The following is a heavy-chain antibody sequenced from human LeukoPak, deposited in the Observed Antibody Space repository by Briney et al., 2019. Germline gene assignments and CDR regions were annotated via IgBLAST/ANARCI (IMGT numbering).Heavy chain of an antibody. CDR2: IWYDGSNE. J-gene: IGHJ4*02. CDR1: GLSFSSYG. D-gene: IGHD3-22*01. CDR3: ARARNNYDSSGFSALDY. V-gene: IGHV3-33*01. Sequence: GRSLRLSCAVSGLSFSSYGMHWVRQAPGKGLGWVAVIWYDGSNENYVDSVKGRFTIYRDNSRNTLYLQMNSLRAEDTAVYFCARARNNYDSSGFSALDYWGQGTRVTVS.